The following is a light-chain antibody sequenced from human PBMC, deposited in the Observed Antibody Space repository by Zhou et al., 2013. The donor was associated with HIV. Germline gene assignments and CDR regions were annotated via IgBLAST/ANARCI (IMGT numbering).Light chain of an antibody. CDR1: HTIVTY. V-gene: IGKV1-39*01. CDR3: QQANRFPQT. CDR2: GSS. J-gene: IGKJ2*01. Sequence: DIHLTQSPSSLSASLGDRVSITCRASHTIVTYLNWYQLKPGKAPKLLIYGSSTLQSGVPSRFSGSGSGTDFTLTINRLHPEDFATYYCQQANRFPQTFGQGTKVEIK.